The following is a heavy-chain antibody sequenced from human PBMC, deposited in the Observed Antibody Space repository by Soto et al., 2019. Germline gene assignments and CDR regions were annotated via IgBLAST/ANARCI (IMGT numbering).Heavy chain of an antibody. CDR2: ISVSGGST. Sequence: GGSLRLSCAASGFTFSSYAMGWVRQAQGKGLEWVSSISVSGGSTNYADSVKGRFTISRDNSKTTLYLQMNSLRAGDTAVYYCAREASSRYYFDYWGRGTLVTVSS. J-gene: IGHJ4*02. CDR3: AREASSRYYFDY. D-gene: IGHD3-16*02. CDR1: GFTFSSYA. V-gene: IGHV3-23*01.